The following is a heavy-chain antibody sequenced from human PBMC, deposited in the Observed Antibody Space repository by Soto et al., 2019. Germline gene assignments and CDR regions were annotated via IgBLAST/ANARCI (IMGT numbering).Heavy chain of an antibody. V-gene: IGHV4-39*07. J-gene: IGHJ5*01. D-gene: IGHD3-16*01. CDR1: GGSISSSSYY. CDR3: ASNNGFFAGYYDWFDS. Sequence: PSETLSLTCTVSGGSISSSSYYWGWIRQPPGKGLEWIGSIYYSGSTYYNPSLKSRVTISVDTSKNQFSLRLSSVTAADTAVYYCASNNGFFAGYYDWFDSWGQGTLVTVSA. CDR2: IYYSGST.